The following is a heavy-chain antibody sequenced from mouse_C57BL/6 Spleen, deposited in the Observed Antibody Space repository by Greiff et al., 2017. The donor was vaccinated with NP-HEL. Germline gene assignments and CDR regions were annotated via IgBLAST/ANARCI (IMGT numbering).Heavy chain of an antibody. Sequence: QSGPGLVKPSQSLSLTCTVTGYSITSGYGWNWIRQFPGNKLEWMGYISYSGSTNYNPSLKSRTSITRDTSKNQFFLQLNSVTTEDTATYYCDRTARIKYWGQGTTLTVSS. CDR3: DRTARIKY. V-gene: IGHV3-2*02. D-gene: IGHD1-2*01. J-gene: IGHJ2*01. CDR2: ISYSGST. CDR1: GYSITSGYG.